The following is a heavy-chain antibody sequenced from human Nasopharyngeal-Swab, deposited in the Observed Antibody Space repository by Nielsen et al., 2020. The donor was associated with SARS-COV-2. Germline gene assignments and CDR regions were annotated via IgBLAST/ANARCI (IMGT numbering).Heavy chain of an antibody. CDR1: GGTFSSYA. CDR2: IIPILGIA. J-gene: IGHJ6*02. V-gene: IGHV1-69*10. CDR3: ARGVGIAARGGMDV. D-gene: IGHD6-13*01. Sequence: SVKVSCKASGGTFSSYAISWVRQAPGQGLEWMGWIIPILGIANYAQKFQGRVTITADKSTSTAYMELSSLRSEDTAVYYCARGVGIAARGGMDVWGQGTTVTVSS.